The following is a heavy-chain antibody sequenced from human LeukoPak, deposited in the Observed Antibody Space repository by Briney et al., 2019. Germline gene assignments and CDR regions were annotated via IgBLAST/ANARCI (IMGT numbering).Heavy chain of an antibody. CDR3: ARTRYSSSWSLSGAYFDY. J-gene: IGHJ4*02. D-gene: IGHD6-13*01. Sequence: GGSLRLSCAASGFTFSSYAMHWVRQAPGKGLEWVAVISYDGSNKYYADSVKGRFTISRDNSKNTLYLQMNSLRAEDTAVYYCARTRYSSSWSLSGAYFDYWGQGTLVTVSS. CDR1: GFTFSSYA. V-gene: IGHV3-30-3*01. CDR2: ISYDGSNK.